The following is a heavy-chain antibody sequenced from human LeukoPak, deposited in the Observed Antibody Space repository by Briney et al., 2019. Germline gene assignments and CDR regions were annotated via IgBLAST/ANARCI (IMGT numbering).Heavy chain of an antibody. D-gene: IGHD3-22*01. CDR2: INAGNGNT. Sequence: GASVKVSCKAPGYTFTSYAMHWVRQAPGQRLEWMGWINAGNGNTKYSQKFQGRVTITRDTSTSTAYMELRSLRSDDTAVCYCAREYYYDSSGYFFDYWGQGTLVTVSS. V-gene: IGHV1-3*01. CDR3: AREYYYDSSGYFFDY. CDR1: GYTFTSYA. J-gene: IGHJ4*02.